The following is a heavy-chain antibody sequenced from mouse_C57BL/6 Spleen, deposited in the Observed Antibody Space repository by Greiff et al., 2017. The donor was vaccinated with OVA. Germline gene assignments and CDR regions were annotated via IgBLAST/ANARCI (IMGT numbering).Heavy chain of an antibody. CDR1: GFTFSSYG. CDR3: ARLYGSFYAMDY. D-gene: IGHD1-1*01. J-gene: IGHJ4*01. CDR2: ISSGGSYT. Sequence: EVKLEESGGDLVKPGGSLKLSCAASGFTFSSYGMSWVRQTPDKRLEWVATISSGGSYTYYPDSVKGRFTISRDNAKNTLYLQMSSLKSEDTAMYYCARLYGSFYAMDYWGQGTSVTVSS. V-gene: IGHV5-6*02.